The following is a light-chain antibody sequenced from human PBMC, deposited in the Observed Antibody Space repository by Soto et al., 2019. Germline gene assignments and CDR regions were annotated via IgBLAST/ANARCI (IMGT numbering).Light chain of an antibody. CDR2: EAS. CDR3: QQYSDWPPVYT. Sequence: EIVMTQSPATLSVSPGERATLSCRASQSVSSNLAWYQQKPGQAPRLLIYEASHRATGIPARFSGSGSGTEFTLTISSLQSEDFAVYYCQQYSDWPPVYTFGQGTKLEIK. J-gene: IGKJ2*01. CDR1: QSVSSN. V-gene: IGKV3D-15*01.